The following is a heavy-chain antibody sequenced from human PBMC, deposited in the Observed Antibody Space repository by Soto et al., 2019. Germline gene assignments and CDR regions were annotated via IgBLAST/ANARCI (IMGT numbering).Heavy chain of an antibody. D-gene: IGHD6-13*01. CDR1: GFAFHTYD. V-gene: IGHV3-23*01. CDR2: ISKRGSP. Sequence: GGSLRLSCAGSGFAFHTYDMTWVRQAPGKGLEWVSMISKRGSPYYSGSVRGRFTISRDNSNSILYLQMNSLRADDTAIYFCAKHWGTPAPDDYWGQGTLVTVSS. J-gene: IGHJ4*02. CDR3: AKHWGTPAPDDY.